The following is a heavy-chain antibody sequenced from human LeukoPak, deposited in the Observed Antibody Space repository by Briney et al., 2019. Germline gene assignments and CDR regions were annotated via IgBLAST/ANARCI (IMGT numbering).Heavy chain of an antibody. Sequence: PGGSLRLSCAASEFTFSSYDMHWVRQPIGKGLEWVSAIGTAGDTYYPGSVKGRFTISRENAKNSLYLQMNSLRAGDTAVYYCATLGYYYDSSGPNFDYWGQGTLVTVSS. J-gene: IGHJ4*02. CDR2: IGTAGDT. CDR3: ATLGYYYDSSGPNFDY. V-gene: IGHV3-13*01. D-gene: IGHD3-22*01. CDR1: EFTFSSYD.